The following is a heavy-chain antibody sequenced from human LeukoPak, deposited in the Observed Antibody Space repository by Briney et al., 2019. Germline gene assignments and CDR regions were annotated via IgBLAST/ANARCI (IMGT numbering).Heavy chain of an antibody. J-gene: IGHJ6*02. V-gene: IGHV1-3*01. CDR2: INAGNGNT. CDR1: GYTFTSYA. Sequence: ASVKVSCKASGYTFTSYAMHWVRQAPGQRLEWMGGINAGNGNTKYSQKFQGRVTITRDTSASTAYMELSSLRSEDTAVYYCARDRYYYGSGSHGVFGYYYYYYGMDVWGQGTTVTVSS. D-gene: IGHD3-10*01. CDR3: ARDRYYYGSGSHGVFGYYYYYYGMDV.